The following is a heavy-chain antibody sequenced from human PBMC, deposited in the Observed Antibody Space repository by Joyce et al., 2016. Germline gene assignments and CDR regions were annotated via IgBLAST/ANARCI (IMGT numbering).Heavy chain of an antibody. D-gene: IGHD1-26*01. J-gene: IGHJ4*02. CDR1: GFTFNTYN. CDR3: ARDSGKYHYRFDY. CDR2: ISFDKSST. V-gene: IGHV3-30-3*01. Sequence: QVQLVESGGGVVQPGRSLRLSCAGSGFTFNTYNMHWVRQAPGKGLEWVAVISFDKSSTYYTDPVKGRFTISRDNSKNTLFLQMNRLRAEDTAVYYCARDSGKYHYRFDYWGQGTLVSVSS.